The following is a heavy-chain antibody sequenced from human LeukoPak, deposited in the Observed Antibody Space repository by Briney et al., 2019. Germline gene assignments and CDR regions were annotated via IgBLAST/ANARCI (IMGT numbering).Heavy chain of an antibody. CDR3: TTDFYYASGSYYTSLFDN. V-gene: IGHV3-15*01. J-gene: IGHJ4*02. D-gene: IGHD3-10*01. CDR2: IKNKGDDEAT. CDR1: GFIFSTAW. Sequence: GGSLRLSCAADGFIFSTAWLSWVRQAPGKGLEWVGRIKNKGDDEATHYAAAVEGRFTLSRDDSKETLYLHMNGLKPEDTAVYYCTTDFYYASGSYYTSLFDNWGQGTLVTVSS.